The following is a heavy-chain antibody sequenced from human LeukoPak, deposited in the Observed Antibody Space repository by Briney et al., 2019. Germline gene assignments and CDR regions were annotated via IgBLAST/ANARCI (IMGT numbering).Heavy chain of an antibody. Sequence: GASVKVSCKTSGYTFTGYYIHWVRQAPEQGLEWVGWINPHGGGTNYAQRFQGRVTMTTDTSTSTAYMELRSLRSDDTAVYYCARGASYVILTGYSYFDYWGQGTLVTVSS. CDR3: ARGASYVILTGYSYFDY. V-gene: IGHV1-2*02. CDR1: GYTFTGYY. CDR2: INPHGGGT. J-gene: IGHJ4*02. D-gene: IGHD3-9*01.